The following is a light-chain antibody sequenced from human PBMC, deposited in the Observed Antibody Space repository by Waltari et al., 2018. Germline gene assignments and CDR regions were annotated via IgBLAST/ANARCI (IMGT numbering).Light chain of an antibody. V-gene: IGLV2-14*03. CDR2: DVR. CDR1: NSDVGGYNF. J-gene: IGLJ2*01. CDR3: SSYTSTATHVL. Sequence: QSALTQPASLSGSPGASITIPCAGSNSDVGGYNFVSWYQQQPGSPPKLILYDVRKRPAGVASRFSGSKAGNSASLTISVLQAEDDGHYYCSSYTSTATHVLFGGGTKLTVV.